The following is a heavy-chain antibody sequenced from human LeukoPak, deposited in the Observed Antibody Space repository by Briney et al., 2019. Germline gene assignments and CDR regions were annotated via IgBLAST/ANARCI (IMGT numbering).Heavy chain of an antibody. CDR2: ISGSGDAP. CDR3: VGKSENCYGCSDY. V-gene: IGHV3-23*01. Sequence: GGSLRLSCAASGFSFSTYAMRWVRQAPGKGLEWVSTISGSGDAPYYTGSVKGRLTISRDNSKNTLYLQMSSLKAEDTAVYYCVGKSENCYGCSDYWGQGTLVTVSS. CDR1: GFSFSTYA. J-gene: IGHJ4*02. D-gene: IGHD3-10*01.